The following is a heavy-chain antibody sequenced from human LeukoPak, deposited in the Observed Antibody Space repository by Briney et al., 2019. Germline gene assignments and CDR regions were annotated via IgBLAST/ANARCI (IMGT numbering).Heavy chain of an antibody. CDR3: ARGGAVAALFDY. J-gene: IGHJ4*02. Sequence: ASVKVSCKASGYTFTSYGISWVRQAPGQGLEWMGWISVDGNTKYAQKVQGRVTITTDTSTSTAYMELRSLRSDDTAVYYCARGGAVAALFDYWGQGTLVTVSS. D-gene: IGHD6-19*01. V-gene: IGHV1-18*01. CDR2: ISVDGNT. CDR1: GYTFTSYG.